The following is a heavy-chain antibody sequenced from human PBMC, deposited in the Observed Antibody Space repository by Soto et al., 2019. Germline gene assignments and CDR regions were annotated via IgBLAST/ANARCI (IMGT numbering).Heavy chain of an antibody. CDR3: AKLSGSYSGGHDY. CDR2: ISWNSGSI. D-gene: IGHD1-26*01. V-gene: IGHV3-9*01. Sequence: EVLLVESGGGLVQPGRSLRLSCAASGFTFDDYAMHWVRQAPGKGLEWVSGISWNSGSIGYADSVKGRFTISRDNAKNSLYLQMNSLRAEDTALYYCAKLSGSYSGGHDYWGQGTLVTVSS. J-gene: IGHJ4*02. CDR1: GFTFDDYA.